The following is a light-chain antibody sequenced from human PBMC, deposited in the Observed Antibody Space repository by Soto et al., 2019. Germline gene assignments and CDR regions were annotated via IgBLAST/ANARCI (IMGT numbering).Light chain of an antibody. CDR1: SSDVGGYNY. CDR2: DLS. Sequence: QSALTQPASVSGSPGQSITISCTGTSSDVGGYNYVSWYQHNPGKAPKLIIYDLSNRPSGVSIRFSGSKSDNTASLTISGLQPEDEADYHCSSYTTSNTRQIVFVTGTKVNVL. CDR3: SSYTTSNTRQIV. J-gene: IGLJ1*01. V-gene: IGLV2-14*03.